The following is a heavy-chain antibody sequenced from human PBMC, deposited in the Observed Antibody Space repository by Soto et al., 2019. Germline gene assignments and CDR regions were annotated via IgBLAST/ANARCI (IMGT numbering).Heavy chain of an antibody. D-gene: IGHD3-10*01. CDR3: DRVSVLRPFGETTSYPYYYYGMDV. Sequence: SETLSLTCTVSGGSISSGDYYWSWIRQPPGKGLEWIGYIYYSGSTYYNPSLKSRVTISVDTSKNQFSLKLSSVTAADTAVYYCDRVSVLRPFGETTSYPYYYYGMDVWGQGTTVTVSS. CDR1: GGSISSGDYY. J-gene: IGHJ6*02. V-gene: IGHV4-30-4*01. CDR2: IYYSGST.